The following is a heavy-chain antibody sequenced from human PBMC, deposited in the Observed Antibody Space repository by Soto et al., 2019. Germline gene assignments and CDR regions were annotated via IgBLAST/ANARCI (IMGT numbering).Heavy chain of an antibody. D-gene: IGHD3-22*01. Sequence: PGGSLRLSCAASGFSFDDYAMHWVWQAPGRGLEWVSGITWNSGYIGYADSVKGRFTISKDNAKNSLYLKMNSLRPEDTAVYYCAKGTYDSSAYYTAPDYWGQGTLVTVSS. V-gene: IGHV3-9*01. CDR2: ITWNSGYI. CDR3: AKGTYDSSAYYTAPDY. CDR1: GFSFDDYA. J-gene: IGHJ4*02.